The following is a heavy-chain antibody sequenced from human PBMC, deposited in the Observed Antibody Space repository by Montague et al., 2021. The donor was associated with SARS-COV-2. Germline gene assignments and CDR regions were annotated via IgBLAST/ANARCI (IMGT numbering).Heavy chain of an antibody. Sequence: SETLSLTCTVSGGSISSYYWSWIRQPPGKGLEWIGYIYYSGSTNYNPSLKGRVTISVDTSKNQFSLKLSSVTAADTAVYYCATQPCTNGVCGNWFDPWGQGTLVTVSS. CDR3: ATQPCTNGVCGNWFDP. CDR1: GGSISSYY. V-gene: IGHV4-59*01. CDR2: IYYSGST. J-gene: IGHJ5*02. D-gene: IGHD2-8*01.